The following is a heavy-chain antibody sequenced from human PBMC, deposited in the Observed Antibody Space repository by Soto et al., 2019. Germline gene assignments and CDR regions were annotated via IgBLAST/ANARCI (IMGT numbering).Heavy chain of an antibody. D-gene: IGHD3-16*01. V-gene: IGHV3-23*01. CDR3: AKDGGDGTVIY. CDR2: ISGSGGST. J-gene: IGHJ4*02. Sequence: EVQLLESGGGLVQPGGSLRLSCAASGFTFSSYAMSWVLQAPGKGLEWVSAISGSGGSTYYAASVKGRFTISRDNSKNTLYLQMNSLRAEDTAVYYCAKDGGDGTVIYWGQGTLVTVSS. CDR1: GFTFSSYA.